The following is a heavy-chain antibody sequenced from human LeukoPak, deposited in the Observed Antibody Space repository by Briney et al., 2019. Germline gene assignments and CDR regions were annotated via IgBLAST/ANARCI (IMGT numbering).Heavy chain of an antibody. Sequence: ASVKVSCKASGYTFTGYYMHWVRQAPGQGLEWMGWINPNSGGTNYAQKLQGRVTMTTDTSTSTAYMELRSLRSDDTAVYYCARTPITIFGVVIIPPFDPWGQGTLVTVSS. CDR3: ARTPITIFGVVIIPPFDP. CDR1: GYTFTGYY. D-gene: IGHD3-3*01. V-gene: IGHV1-2*02. CDR2: INPNSGGT. J-gene: IGHJ5*02.